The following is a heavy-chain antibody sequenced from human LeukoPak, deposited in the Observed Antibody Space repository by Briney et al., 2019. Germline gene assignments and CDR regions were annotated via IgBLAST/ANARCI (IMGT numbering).Heavy chain of an antibody. V-gene: IGHV3-74*01. Sequence: PGGSLRLSCAASGFIFSSYGFYWVRQVPGKGLEYVSRIDNDGRGTTYADSVKGRYTISRYNTKNTVYLQMNSLRPEDTAMYYCARGGVHHAFDVWGQGTMVTVSS. CDR2: IDNDGRGT. D-gene: IGHD3-3*01. CDR3: ARGGVHHAFDV. J-gene: IGHJ3*01. CDR1: GFIFSSYG.